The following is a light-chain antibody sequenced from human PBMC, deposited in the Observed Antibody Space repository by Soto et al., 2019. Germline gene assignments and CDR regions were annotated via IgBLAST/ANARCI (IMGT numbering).Light chain of an antibody. CDR3: QQYYSYPNT. CDR1: QGISSY. Sequence: AIRMTQSPSSFSASTGDRVTITCRASQGISSYLAWYQQKPGKAPKLLIYAASTLQTGVPSRFSGSGSGTDFTLTISCLQSEDFATDYCQQYYSYPNTFGQGTRLEIK. J-gene: IGKJ5*01. CDR2: AAS. V-gene: IGKV1-8*01.